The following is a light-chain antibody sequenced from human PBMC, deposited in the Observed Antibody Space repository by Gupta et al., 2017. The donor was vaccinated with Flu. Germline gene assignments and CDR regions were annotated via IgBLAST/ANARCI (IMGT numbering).Light chain of an antibody. CDR1: SANIGTFE. CDR2: KNN. Sequence: QPVLTQPPPASGTPGQKVTFCCSGSSANIGTFEVFWYLHVPGAAPQLLIKKNNQRPAGVPERFSGYKSGTSASLAVSGLPSEDEGDYYCVVWDDSINGRVFGGGTKLTV. V-gene: IGLV1-47*01. CDR3: VVWDDSINGRV. J-gene: IGLJ3*02.